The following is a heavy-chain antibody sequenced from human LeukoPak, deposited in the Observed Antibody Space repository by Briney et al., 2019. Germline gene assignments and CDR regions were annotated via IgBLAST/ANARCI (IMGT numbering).Heavy chain of an antibody. Sequence: GGSLRLSCSASGFTFSNYALYWVRQAPGKGLMWVARINTDGSDAVYAGSVKGRFTISRGNTQNTLHLQMHSLLLCKSLRWPLDLWGQGNLVTVSS. CDR2: INTDGSDA. J-gene: IGHJ4*02. V-gene: IGHV3-74*01. CDR3: DL. D-gene: IGHD4-23*01. CDR1: GFTFSNYA.